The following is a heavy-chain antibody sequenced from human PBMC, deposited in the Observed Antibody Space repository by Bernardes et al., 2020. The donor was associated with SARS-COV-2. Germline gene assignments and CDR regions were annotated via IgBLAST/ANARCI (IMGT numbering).Heavy chain of an antibody. CDR3: ARLGLFGYHMDV. V-gene: IGHV3-53*03. CDR2: IFNNDEA. Sequence: GGSLRLSCTASGFTISRQFISWVRQTPGKGLEWVSAIFNNDEASHADSVKGRFTISRDNSKNSLYLQMNSLRVEDTAIYYCARLGLFGYHMDVWGQGTTVTVSS. D-gene: IGHD6-25*01. CDR1: GFTISRQF. J-gene: IGHJ6*02.